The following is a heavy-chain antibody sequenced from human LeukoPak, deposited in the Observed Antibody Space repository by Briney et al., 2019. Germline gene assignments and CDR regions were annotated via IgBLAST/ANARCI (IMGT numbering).Heavy chain of an antibody. Sequence: GGSLRLSCAASGFIFSSYWMHWVRQAPGKGLVWVSRINSDGSSTSYADSVKGRFTISRDNAKNTLYLQMNSLRAEDTAVYYCARSLRLVDAFDIWGQGTMVTVSS. CDR2: INSDGSST. D-gene: IGHD6-19*01. CDR3: ARSLRLVDAFDI. CDR1: GFIFSSYW. J-gene: IGHJ3*02. V-gene: IGHV3-74*01.